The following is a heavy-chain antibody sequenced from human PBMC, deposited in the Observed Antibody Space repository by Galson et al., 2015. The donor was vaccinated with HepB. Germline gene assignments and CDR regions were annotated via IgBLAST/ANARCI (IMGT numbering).Heavy chain of an antibody. Sequence: CAISGDSVSSNSAAWNWIRQSPSRGLEWLGRTCYRSKWYNDYAESVKSRMTFKPDTSKNEFSLQLNSVTPEDTAVYYCARDPSGSYWGRWFDLWGQGIPVTVSS. D-gene: IGHD1-26*01. CDR1: GDSVSSNSAA. CDR3: ARDPSGSYWGRWFDL. J-gene: IGHJ5*02. CDR2: TCYRSKWYN. V-gene: IGHV6-1*01.